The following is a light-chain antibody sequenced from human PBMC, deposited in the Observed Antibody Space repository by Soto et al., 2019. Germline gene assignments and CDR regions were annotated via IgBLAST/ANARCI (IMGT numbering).Light chain of an antibody. CDR2: DAS. J-gene: IGKJ3*01. Sequence: DIQMTQSPSSLSASVGDRVTITCQASQDISNYLNWYQQKPGKAPKLLIYDASNLETGVPSRFSGRGSWTDFTFTISRLQPEDIATYYCQQYDNLPFTFGPGNKVDIK. CDR3: QQYDNLPFT. CDR1: QDISNY. V-gene: IGKV1-33*01.